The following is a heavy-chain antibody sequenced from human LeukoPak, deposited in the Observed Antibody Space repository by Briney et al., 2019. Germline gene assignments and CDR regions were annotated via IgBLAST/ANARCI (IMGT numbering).Heavy chain of an antibody. CDR1: GYSFTSYW. V-gene: IGHV5-51*01. D-gene: IGHD3-22*01. CDR3: ARLTVRGYYDSSGYPSDAFDI. CDR2: IYLGDSDT. Sequence: GESLKISCKGSGYSFTSYWIGWVRQMPGKGLEWMGIIYLGDSDTRYSPSFQGQVTISADKSISTAYLQWSSLKASDTAMYYCARLTVRGYYDSSGYPSDAFDIWGQGTMVTVSS. J-gene: IGHJ3*02.